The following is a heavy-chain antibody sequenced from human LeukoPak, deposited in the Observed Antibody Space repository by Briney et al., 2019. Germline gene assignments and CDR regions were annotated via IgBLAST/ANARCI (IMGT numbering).Heavy chain of an antibody. D-gene: IGHD6-19*01. V-gene: IGHV3-43*01. CDR1: GFTFDDYT. Sequence: GGTLRLSCAASGFTFDDYTMHWVRQAPGKGLEWVSLISWDGGSTYYADSVKGRFTITRDNSKNSLYLQMNSLRTEDTALYYCAKAGGSGWDFDYWGQGTLVTVSS. CDR3: AKAGGSGWDFDY. J-gene: IGHJ4*02. CDR2: ISWDGGST.